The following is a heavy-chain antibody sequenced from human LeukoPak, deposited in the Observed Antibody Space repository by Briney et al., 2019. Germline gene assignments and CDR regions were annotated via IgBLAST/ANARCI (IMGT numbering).Heavy chain of an antibody. CDR1: GGTFSSYA. CDR2: IIPIFGTA. J-gene: IGHJ4*02. V-gene: IGHV1-69*13. Sequence: SVKVSCKASGGTFSSYAISWVRQAPGQGLEWMGEIIPIFGTANYAQKFQGRVTITADESTSTAYMELSSLRSEDTAVYYCARGPNYDFWSGSPTNYFDYWGQGTLVTVSS. D-gene: IGHD3-3*01. CDR3: ARGPNYDFWSGSPTNYFDY.